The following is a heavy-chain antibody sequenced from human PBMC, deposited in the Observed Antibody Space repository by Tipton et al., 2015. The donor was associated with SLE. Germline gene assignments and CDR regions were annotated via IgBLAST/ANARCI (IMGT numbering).Heavy chain of an antibody. CDR1: GYSLTSGYY. V-gene: IGHV4-38-2*02. Sequence: TLSLTCTVSGYSLTSGYYWGWIRQPPGKGLEWIGSIYHSGSTYYNPSLRSRVTISLDTSMNQFSLDLSSVTAADTAVYYCARSVTPAAIGWFDPWGQGTLVTVSS. D-gene: IGHD2-2*01. CDR2: IYHSGST. CDR3: ARSVTPAAIGWFDP. J-gene: IGHJ5*02.